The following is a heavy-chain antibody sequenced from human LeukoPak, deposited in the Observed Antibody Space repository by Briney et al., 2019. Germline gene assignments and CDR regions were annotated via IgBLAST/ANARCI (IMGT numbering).Heavy chain of an antibody. V-gene: IGHV1-2*02. Sequence: ASVKVSCKASGYTFTGYYMHWVRQAPGQGLEWMGWINPNSGGTNYAQKFQGRVTMTRDTSISTAYMELSRLRSDDTAVYYCARDLNYDILNYYYFDYWGQGTLVTVSS. J-gene: IGHJ4*02. D-gene: IGHD3-9*01. CDR1: GYTFTGYY. CDR3: ARDLNYDILNYYYFDY. CDR2: INPNSGGT.